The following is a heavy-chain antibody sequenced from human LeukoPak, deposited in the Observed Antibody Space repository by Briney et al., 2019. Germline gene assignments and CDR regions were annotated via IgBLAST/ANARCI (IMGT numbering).Heavy chain of an antibody. CDR3: ARDLRRAITVFGVVIGSYFDY. V-gene: IGHV3-23*01. CDR1: GFTFDIYA. J-gene: IGHJ4*02. D-gene: IGHD3-3*01. Sequence: GGSLRLSCAGSGFTFDIYAIHWVRQAPGTGLEWVAGICGGGDDMLNDESAKGRFISSRENSKNTVYLEMKSLRAEDNDKYYCARDLRRAITVFGVVIGSYFDYWGQGSLVTVSS. CDR2: ICGGGDDM.